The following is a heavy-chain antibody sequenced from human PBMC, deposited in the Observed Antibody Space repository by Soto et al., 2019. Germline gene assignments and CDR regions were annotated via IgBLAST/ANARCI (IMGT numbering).Heavy chain of an antibody. V-gene: IGHV4-59*01. Sequence: QVQLQESGPGLVKPSETLSLTCTVSGGSISSYYWSWIRQPPGKGLEWIGFIFYSGSTSYNPSLTRPVTISIDPSEYQFALKLNSVTAADTAVYYCASMIGDPVLSFDSWGQGTLVAVSS. D-gene: IGHD3-10*02. CDR1: GGSISSYY. J-gene: IGHJ5*01. CDR3: ASMIGDPVLSFDS. CDR2: IFYSGST.